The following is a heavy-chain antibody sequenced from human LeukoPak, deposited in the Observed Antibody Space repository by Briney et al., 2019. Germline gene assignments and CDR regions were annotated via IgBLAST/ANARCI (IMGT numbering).Heavy chain of an antibody. Sequence: ASVKVSCKASGYTFTSYGISWVRQAPGQGLEWMGWISAYNGNTNYAQKLQGRVTMTTDTSTTTIYMELSSLRFEDTAVYYCARVRDGYNDAYDIWGQGTMVVVPS. D-gene: IGHD5-24*01. J-gene: IGHJ3*02. V-gene: IGHV1-18*01. CDR3: ARVRDGYNDAYDI. CDR1: GYTFTSYG. CDR2: ISAYNGNT.